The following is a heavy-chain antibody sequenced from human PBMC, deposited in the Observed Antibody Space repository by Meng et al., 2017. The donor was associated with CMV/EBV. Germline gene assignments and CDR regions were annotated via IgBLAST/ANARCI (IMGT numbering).Heavy chain of an antibody. CDR2: ISAYNGNT. J-gene: IGHJ4*02. Sequence: ASVKVSCKASGYTFTSYGISWVRQAPGQGLEWMGWISAYNGNTNYAQKLQGRVTMTRDTSISTAYMELSRLRSDDTAVYYCASGYDSGWYFDYWGQGTLVTVSS. CDR1: GYTFTSYG. CDR3: ASGYDSGWYFDY. D-gene: IGHD5-12*01. V-gene: IGHV1-18*01.